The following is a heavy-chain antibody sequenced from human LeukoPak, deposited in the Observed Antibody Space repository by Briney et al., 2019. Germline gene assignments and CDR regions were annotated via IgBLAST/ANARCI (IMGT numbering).Heavy chain of an antibody. CDR1: GFTFSNAW. D-gene: IGHD6-19*01. J-gene: IGHJ4*02. CDR3: TTAALSGWYSEPIDY. V-gene: IGHV3-15*01. Sequence: GGSLRLSXAASGFTFSNAWMSWVRQPPGKGLEWVGRIKSKTDGGTTDYAAPVKGRFTISRDDSKNTLYLQMNSLKTEDTAVYYCTTAALSGWYSEPIDYWGQGTLVTVSS. CDR2: IKSKTDGGTT.